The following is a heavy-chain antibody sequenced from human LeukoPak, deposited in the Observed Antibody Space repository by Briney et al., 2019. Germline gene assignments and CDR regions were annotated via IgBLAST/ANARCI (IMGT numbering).Heavy chain of an antibody. CDR3: AKGQGSGSYPFDY. CDR2: ISATAT. CDR1: GFTFSTFSRSW. V-gene: IGHV3-23*01. J-gene: IGHJ4*02. Sequence: GGSLRLSCAASGFTFSTFSRSWMSWVRQAPGKGLEWVSVISATATYYADSVKGRFTISRDTSRNTLYLQMNSLRADDTAVYYCAKGQGSGSYPFDYWGQGTLVTVSS. D-gene: IGHD3-16*02.